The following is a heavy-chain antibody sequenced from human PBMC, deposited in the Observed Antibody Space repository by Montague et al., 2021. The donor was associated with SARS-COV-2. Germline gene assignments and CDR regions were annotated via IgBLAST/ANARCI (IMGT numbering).Heavy chain of an antibody. Sequence: SETLSLTCIVSGSSVRSYYLSWIRQPPGKGLEWIGYIYDSGSTNYNPSLKSRVTISVDTSKNQFSLKLNSVTAADTAMYYCARDFVAAVPDRFDSWGQGVLVTVSS. V-gene: IGHV4-59*02. D-gene: IGHD6-13*01. CDR1: GSSVRSYY. CDR3: ARDFVAAVPDRFDS. J-gene: IGHJ4*02. CDR2: IYDSGST.